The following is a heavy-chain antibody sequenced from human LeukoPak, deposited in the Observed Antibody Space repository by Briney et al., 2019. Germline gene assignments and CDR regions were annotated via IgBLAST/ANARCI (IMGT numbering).Heavy chain of an antibody. V-gene: IGHV1-69*04. CDR2: IIPILNVA. CDR1: GGSFNSYV. CDR3: TREGVYSPDGSGYHRDAFDI. D-gene: IGHD3-22*01. J-gene: IGHJ3*02. Sequence: ASVKVSCKASGGSFNSYVITWVRQAPGQGLEWMGRIIPILNVANFAQKFQGRVTITADKSTNTAHMELSSLRSEDTAVYYCTREGVYSPDGSGYHRDAFDIWGQGTVVTVTS.